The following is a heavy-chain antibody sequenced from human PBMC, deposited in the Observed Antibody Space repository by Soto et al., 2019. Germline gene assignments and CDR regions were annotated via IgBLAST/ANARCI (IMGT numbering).Heavy chain of an antibody. D-gene: IGHD4-17*01. CDR1: GFSLSTSGVG. V-gene: IGHV2-5*02. CDR2: IYWDDDK. CDR3: AHSGPMTSVTTGGQRRKFWYFDL. J-gene: IGHJ2*01. Sequence: QITLKESGPTLVKPTQTLTLTCTFSGFSLSTSGVGVGWIRQPPGKALECLALIYWDDDKRYSPSLKSRLTSTKDTAKNQVVLRMTNMHPVDTASYYCAHSGPMTSVTTGGQRRKFWYFDLWGRGTLVTVSS.